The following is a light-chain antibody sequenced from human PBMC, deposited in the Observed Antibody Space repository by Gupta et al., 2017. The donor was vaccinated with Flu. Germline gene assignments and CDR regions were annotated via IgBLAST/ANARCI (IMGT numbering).Light chain of an antibody. Sequence: QSVLTQPPSASGTPGQRVTISCSGSSSNIGSNTVNWYQQLPGTAPKLLIYSNNQRPSGVPDRFAGSKSGTSASLAISGLQSEDEAEDDCAAWDDSLNGYGFGTGTKVTV. V-gene: IGLV1-44*01. CDR1: SSNIGSNT. CDR2: SNN. CDR3: AAWDDSLNGYG. J-gene: IGLJ1*01.